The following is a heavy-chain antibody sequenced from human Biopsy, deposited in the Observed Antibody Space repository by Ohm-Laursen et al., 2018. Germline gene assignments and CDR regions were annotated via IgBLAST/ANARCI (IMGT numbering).Heavy chain of an antibody. D-gene: IGHD3-16*01. Sequence: SVKASCKRSGYAVNDYFLHWLRQAPGHGPEWTGWISPNMGGTNYAQKFQGRVTMTTDTSTSTVYLELRRLISDDPAVYYCARDIMNRIAGLVARSDVFDVWGQGTLVTVSS. CDR1: GYAVNDYF. CDR3: ARDIMNRIAGLVARSDVFDV. CDR2: ISPNMGGT. J-gene: IGHJ3*01. V-gene: IGHV1-2*02.